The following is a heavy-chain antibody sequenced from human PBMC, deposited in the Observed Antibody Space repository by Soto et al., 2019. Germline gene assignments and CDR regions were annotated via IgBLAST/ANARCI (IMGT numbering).Heavy chain of an antibody. V-gene: IGHV4-39*01. CDR1: GGSISSSSYY. CDR3: ATFIPHFGSLSGRDY. D-gene: IGHD3-3*01. J-gene: IGHJ4*02. Sequence: SETLSLTCTVSGGSISSSSYYWGWIRQPPGKGLEWIGSIYYSGSTYYNPSLKSRVTISVDTSKNQFSLKLSSVTAADTAVYYCATFIPHFGSLSGRDYWGQGTLVTVSS. CDR2: IYYSGST.